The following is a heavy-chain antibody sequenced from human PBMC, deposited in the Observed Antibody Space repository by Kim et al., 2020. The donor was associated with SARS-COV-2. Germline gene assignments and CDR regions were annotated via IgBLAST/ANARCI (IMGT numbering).Heavy chain of an antibody. CDR2: IGTAGDP. J-gene: IGHJ3*02. D-gene: IGHD2-21*02. Sequence: GGSLRLSCAASGFTFSSYDMHWVRQATGKGLEWVSAIGTAGDPYYPGSVKGRFTISRENAKNSLYLQMNSLRAGDTAVYYCARDTSIVVVTALDAFDIWGQGTMVTVSS. CDR1: GFTFSSYD. CDR3: ARDTSIVVVTALDAFDI. V-gene: IGHV3-13*05.